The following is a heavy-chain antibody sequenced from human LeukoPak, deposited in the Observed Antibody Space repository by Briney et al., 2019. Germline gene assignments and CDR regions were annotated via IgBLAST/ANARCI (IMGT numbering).Heavy chain of an antibody. CDR2: IYYSGST. CDR1: GGSISSYY. Sequence: SETLSLTCTVSGGSISSYYWSWIRQPPGKGLEWIGYIYYSGSTNYNPSLESRVTISVDTSKNQFSLKLSSVTAADTAVYYCARLDNWFDPWGQGTLVTVSS. CDR3: ARLDNWFDP. V-gene: IGHV4-59*08. J-gene: IGHJ5*02.